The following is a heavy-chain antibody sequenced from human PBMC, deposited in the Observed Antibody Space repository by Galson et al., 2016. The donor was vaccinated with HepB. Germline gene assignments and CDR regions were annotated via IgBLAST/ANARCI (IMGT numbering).Heavy chain of an antibody. CDR2: ISTNGGYT. J-gene: IGHJ4*02. D-gene: IGHD3-22*01. CDR1: GFTLIDYA. V-gene: IGHV3-64D*06. CDR3: VKGGYYDRKGFDY. Sequence: SLRLSCAASGFTLIDYAMHWVRQAPGKGLECVSTISTNGGYTNYADSVKGRFTISRDNSKNTLYLQMSSLRPEDTAVYYCVKGGYYDRKGFDYWGQGTLVTVSS.